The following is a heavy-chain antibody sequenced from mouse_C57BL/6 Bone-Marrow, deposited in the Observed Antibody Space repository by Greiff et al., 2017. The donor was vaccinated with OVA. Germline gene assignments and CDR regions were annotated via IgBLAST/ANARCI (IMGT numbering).Heavy chain of an antibody. D-gene: IGHD1-1*01. Sequence: VQLQQSGAELARPGASVKLSCKASGYTFTSYGISWVKQRTGQGLEWIGEIYPRSGNTYYNEKFKGKATLTADKSSSTAYMELRSLTSEDSAVYFCARLSYYYGSSLYAMEYWGQGTSVTVSS. J-gene: IGHJ4*01. V-gene: IGHV1-81*01. CDR3: ARLSYYYGSSLYAMEY. CDR2: IYPRSGNT. CDR1: GYTFTSYG.